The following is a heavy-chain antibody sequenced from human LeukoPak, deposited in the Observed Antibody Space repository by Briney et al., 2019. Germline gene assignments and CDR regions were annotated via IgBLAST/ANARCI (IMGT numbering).Heavy chain of an antibody. CDR1: GGSISSYY. J-gene: IGHJ4*02. V-gene: IGHV4-59*01. Sequence: SETLSLSCTVSGGSISSYYWSWIRQPPGKGLEWIGYIYYSGSTNYNPSLKSRVTISVDTSKNQFSLKLSSVTAADTAMYYCARDGSARYYFDYWGQGTLVTVSS. CDR2: IYYSGST. CDR3: ARDGSARYYFDY.